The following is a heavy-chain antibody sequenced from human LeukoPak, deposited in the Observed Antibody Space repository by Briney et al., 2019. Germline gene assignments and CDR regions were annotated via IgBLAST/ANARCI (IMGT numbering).Heavy chain of an antibody. D-gene: IGHD5-24*01. V-gene: IGHV3-23*01. Sequence: QPGGSLRLSCAASGFTFSSYEMNWVRQAPGKGLEWVSAISGSGGSTYYADSVKGRFTISRDNSKNTLYLQMNSLRAEDTAVYYCANALKRWLQLYWGQGTLVTVSS. CDR3: ANALKRWLQLY. CDR2: ISGSGGST. J-gene: IGHJ4*02. CDR1: GFTFSSYE.